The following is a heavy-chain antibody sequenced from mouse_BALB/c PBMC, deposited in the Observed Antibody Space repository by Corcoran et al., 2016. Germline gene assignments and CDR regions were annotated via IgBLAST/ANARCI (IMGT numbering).Heavy chain of an antibody. D-gene: IGHD6-2*01. V-gene: IGHV14-1*02. Sequence: EVQLQQSGAELVRPGALVKLSCKASGFNIKDYYMHWVKQRPEQGLEWIGWIDPENGNTIYDPKFQGKASITADTSSNTAYLQLSSLTSEDTAVYDYSSVSSGWYFDDWGEGTTVTVSS. J-gene: IGHJ2*01. CDR2: IDPENGNT. CDR1: GFNIKDYY. CDR3: SSVSSGWYFDD.